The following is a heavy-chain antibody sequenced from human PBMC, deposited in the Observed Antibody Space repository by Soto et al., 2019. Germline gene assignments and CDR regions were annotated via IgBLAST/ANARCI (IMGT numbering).Heavy chain of an antibody. CDR3: ARLYYYDSSGYLRPFDY. D-gene: IGHD3-22*01. J-gene: IGHJ4*02. CDR2: IFWDNDK. V-gene: IGHV2-5*02. CDR1: GFSLSTSGVG. Sequence: QITLKESGPTLVPPTQTLTLTCTLSGFSLSTSGVGVGWICQPTGKALAWLALIFWDNDKRYSPALKSRLTITKDTSQNQVVLTMTHMDPVDTATYYCARLYYYDSSGYLRPFDYWGQGTLVTFSS.